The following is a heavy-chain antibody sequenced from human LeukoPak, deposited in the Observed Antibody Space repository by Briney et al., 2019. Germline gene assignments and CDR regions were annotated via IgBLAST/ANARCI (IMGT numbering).Heavy chain of an antibody. CDR1: GFTFSSYS. CDR2: ISSSSSYI. D-gene: IGHD3-10*01. CDR3: ARESPMVRGVIIS. Sequence: GGSLRLSCAASGFTFSSYSMNWVRQAPGKGLEWVSSISSSSSYIYYADSVKGRFTISRDNAKNSLYLQMNSLRAEDTAVYYCARESPMVRGVIISWGQGTLSPSPQ. J-gene: IGHJ4*02. V-gene: IGHV3-21*01.